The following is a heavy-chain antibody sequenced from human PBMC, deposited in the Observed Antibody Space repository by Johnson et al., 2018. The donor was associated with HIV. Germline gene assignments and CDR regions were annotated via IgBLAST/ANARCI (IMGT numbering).Heavy chain of an antibody. CDR3: ARERPHDSVWGSDRYSPPDALDI. D-gene: IGHD3-16*02. Sequence: QVQLVESGGGVVQPGRSLRLSCAASGFTFSSYAMHWVRQAPGKGLEWVAVISSDESNKYYADSVKGRFTISRDTSKNTLYLQMNSLRLEDTAVYYCARERPHDSVWGSDRYSPPDALDIWGQGTMVTVSS. V-gene: IGHV3-30*04. CDR2: ISSDESNK. CDR1: GFTFSSYA. J-gene: IGHJ3*02.